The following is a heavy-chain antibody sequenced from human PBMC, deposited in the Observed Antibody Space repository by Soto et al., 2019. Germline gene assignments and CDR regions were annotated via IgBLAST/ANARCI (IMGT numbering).Heavy chain of an antibody. J-gene: IGHJ4*02. CDR2: ISYDGSNK. CDR1: GFTFSSYA. V-gene: IGHV3-30-3*01. CDR3: ARDRQWLIGFDY. D-gene: IGHD6-19*01. Sequence: GGSMRLSCAASGFTFSSYATHWVRQAPGKGLEWVAVISYDGSNKYYADSVKGRFTISRDNSKNTLYLQMNSLRAEDTAVYYCARDRQWLIGFDYWGQGTLVTVSS.